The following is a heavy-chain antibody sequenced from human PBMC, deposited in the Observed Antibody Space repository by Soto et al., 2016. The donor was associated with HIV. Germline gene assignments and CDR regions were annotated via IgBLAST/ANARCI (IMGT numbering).Heavy chain of an antibody. J-gene: IGHJ3*02. CDR3: AKKGFQTDSFDI. CDR2: ISDTGSRG. V-gene: IGHV3-23*01. Sequence: EVQLLESGGGLVQPGGSLRLSCAASGFSFSTYAMSWVRQAPGKGLEWVSGISDTGSRGYYADSVKGRFTVSRDNSRNTLYLQMKSLRAEDTALYYCAKKGFQTDSFDIWGQGTMVTVSS. CDR1: GFSFSTYA.